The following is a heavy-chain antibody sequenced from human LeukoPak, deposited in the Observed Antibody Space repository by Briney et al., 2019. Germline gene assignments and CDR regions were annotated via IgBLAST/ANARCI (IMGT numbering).Heavy chain of an antibody. CDR1: NESFSGFH. V-gene: IGHV4-34*01. CDR3: ARREGWFDP. Sequence: SETLSLTCVVFNESFSGFHWSWIRQPPGKGLEWIGEVSHSGGTHYNPALKSRVIISLHTSKNQFSLKLNSVTVADTALYYCARREGWFDPWGQGTLVTVSS. J-gene: IGHJ5*02. CDR2: VSHSGGT.